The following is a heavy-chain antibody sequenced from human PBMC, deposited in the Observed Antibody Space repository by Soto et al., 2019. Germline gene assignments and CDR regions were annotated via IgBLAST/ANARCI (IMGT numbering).Heavy chain of an antibody. CDR2: ISSSSSYI. CDR3: ARDKGIDYYDSSGLLLT. CDR1: GFTFSSYS. D-gene: IGHD3-22*01. V-gene: IGHV3-21*01. J-gene: IGHJ4*02. Sequence: LRLSCAASGFTFSSYSMNWVRQAPGKGLEWVSSISSSSSYIYYADSVKGRFTISRDNAKNSLYLQMNSLRAEDTAVYYCARDKGIDYYDSSGLLLTWGQGTLVTVSS.